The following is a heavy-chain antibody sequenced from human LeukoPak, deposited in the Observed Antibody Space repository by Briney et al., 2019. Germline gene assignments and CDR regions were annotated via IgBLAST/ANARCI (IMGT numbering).Heavy chain of an antibody. CDR1: GFTFSDYY. CDR2: ISSSGSTI. CDR3: ASQGYDSSGYSFDY. J-gene: IGHJ4*02. D-gene: IGHD3-22*01. V-gene: IGHV3-11*01. Sequence: PGGSLRLSCAASGFTFSDYYMSWIRQAPGKGLEWVSYISSSGSTIYYADSVKGRFTISRDNAKNSLYLQMNSLRSEDTAVYYCASQGYDSSGYSFDYWGQGTLVTVSS.